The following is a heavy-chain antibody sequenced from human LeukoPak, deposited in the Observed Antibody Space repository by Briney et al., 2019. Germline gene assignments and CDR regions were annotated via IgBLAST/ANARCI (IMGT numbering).Heavy chain of an antibody. CDR2: IIPSFGTA. CDR3: ARDSYNWNYAGYYYYMDV. V-gene: IGHV1-69*13. Sequence: SVKLSCKASGGTFSSYAISWVRQAPGQGLEWMGVIIPSFGTANYAQKFQGRVTITEDESTSTAYMELSSLRSEDTAVYYCARDSYNWNYAGYYYYMDVWGKGTTVTVSS. J-gene: IGHJ6*03. D-gene: IGHD1-7*01. CDR1: GGTFSSYA.